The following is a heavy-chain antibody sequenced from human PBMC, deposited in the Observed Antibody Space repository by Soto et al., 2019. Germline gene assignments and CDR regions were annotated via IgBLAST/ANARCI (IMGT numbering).Heavy chain of an antibody. CDR3: ARHLTYYGSGSYVYYYGMDV. Sequence: SETLSLTCTVSGGSISSSSYYWGWIRQPPGKGLEWIGSIYYSGSTYYNPSLKSRVTISVDTSKNQFSLKLSYVTAAETAVYYCARHLTYYGSGSYVYYYGMDVWGQGTTVTVSS. V-gene: IGHV4-39*01. CDR2: IYYSGST. D-gene: IGHD3-10*01. J-gene: IGHJ6*02. CDR1: GGSISSSSYY.